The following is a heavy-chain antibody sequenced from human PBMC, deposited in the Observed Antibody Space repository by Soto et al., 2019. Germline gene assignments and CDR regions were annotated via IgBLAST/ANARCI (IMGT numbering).Heavy chain of an antibody. J-gene: IGHJ4*02. Sequence: QVHLVQSGAEVKKPGASVKVSCQGSGYAFTTYGITWVRQAPGQGLEWMGWISAHNGNTNYAQKLQGRVTVTRDTSTSTADMELRSPRYDDTAVYYCARGGYGDYWGQGALVTVSS. CDR3: ARGGYGDY. CDR2: ISAHNGNT. D-gene: IGHD1-1*01. V-gene: IGHV1-18*01. CDR1: GYAFTTYG.